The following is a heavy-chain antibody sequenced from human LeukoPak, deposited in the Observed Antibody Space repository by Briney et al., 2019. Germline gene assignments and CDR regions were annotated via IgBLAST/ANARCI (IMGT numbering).Heavy chain of an antibody. Sequence: GGSLRLSCAASGLTFSDYYMSWIRQAPGKGLEWVSYISSSGSTIYYADSVKGRFTISRDNAKNSLYLQMNSLRAEDTAVYYCAGDEEELQSYFDYWGQGTLVTVSS. V-gene: IGHV3-11*04. J-gene: IGHJ4*02. CDR2: ISSSGSTI. CDR3: AGDEEELQSYFDY. D-gene: IGHD1-26*01. CDR1: GLTFSDYY.